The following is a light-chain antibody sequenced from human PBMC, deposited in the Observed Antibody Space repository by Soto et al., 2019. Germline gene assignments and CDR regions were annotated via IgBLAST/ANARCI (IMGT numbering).Light chain of an antibody. CDR1: QYVGSW. J-gene: IGKJ5*01. Sequence: DIQLTQSPSTLSASVGDRVTITCRASQYVGSWLAWYQQKPGKAPKLLIYKASNLQSGVPSRFSGSGSATEFTLTISSLQPDDSATYYCQRYNGTFGQGTRL. CDR2: KAS. V-gene: IGKV1-5*03. CDR3: QRYNGT.